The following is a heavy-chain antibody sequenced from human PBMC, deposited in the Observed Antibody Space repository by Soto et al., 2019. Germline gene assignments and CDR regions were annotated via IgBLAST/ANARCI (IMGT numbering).Heavy chain of an antibody. CDR3: AKVGSHGPYYYYGMDV. V-gene: IGHV3-23*01. Sequence: PGGSLRLSCAASGFTFSSYAMSWVRQAPGKGLEWVSAISGSGGSTYYADSVKGRFTISRDNSKNTLYLQMNSLRAEDTAVYYCAKVGSHGPYYYYGMDVWGQGTTVTVSS. D-gene: IGHD6-6*01. CDR1: GFTFSSYA. J-gene: IGHJ6*02. CDR2: ISGSGGST.